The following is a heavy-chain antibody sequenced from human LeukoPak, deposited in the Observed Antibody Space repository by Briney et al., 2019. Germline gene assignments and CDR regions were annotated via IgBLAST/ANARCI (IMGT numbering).Heavy chain of an antibody. CDR1: GYTFTGYY. Sequence: ASVKVSCKASGYTFTGYYMHWVRQAPGQGLEWMGWINPNSGGTNYAQKFQGRVTMTRDASISTAYMELSRLRSDDTAVYYCARDDLVFGVVPYAFDIWGRGTMVTVSS. CDR3: ARDDLVFGVVPYAFDI. CDR2: INPNSGGT. D-gene: IGHD3-3*01. J-gene: IGHJ3*02. V-gene: IGHV1-2*02.